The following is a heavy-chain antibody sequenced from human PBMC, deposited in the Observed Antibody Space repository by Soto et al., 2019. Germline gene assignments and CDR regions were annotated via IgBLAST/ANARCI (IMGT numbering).Heavy chain of an antibody. CDR3: ARVGLGGYSYGFDY. D-gene: IGHD5-18*01. CDR1: GYTFTGYY. CDR2: INPNSGGT. Sequence: QVQLVQSGAEVKKPGASVKVSCKASGYTFTGYYMHWVRQAPGQVLEWMGCINPNSGGTNYAQKFQGWVTMTRDTSISTAYMELSRLRSDDTAVYYCARVGLGGYSYGFDYWGQGTLVTVSS. J-gene: IGHJ4*02. V-gene: IGHV1-2*04.